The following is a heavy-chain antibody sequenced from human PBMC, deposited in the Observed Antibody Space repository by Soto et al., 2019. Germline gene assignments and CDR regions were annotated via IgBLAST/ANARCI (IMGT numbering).Heavy chain of an antibody. D-gene: IGHD3-22*01. Sequence: AGWSLRLSCASSVFTFISYWMHWVRQVPGKGLVWVSRINSEGTGTIYADSVKGRFTISRDNAKNTLYLQMNSLRAEDTAVYYCVRDYDSSGYNSDYWGQGTPVTVSS. CDR1: VFTFISYW. J-gene: IGHJ4*02. CDR3: VRDYDSSGYNSDY. CDR2: INSEGTGT. V-gene: IGHV3-74*01.